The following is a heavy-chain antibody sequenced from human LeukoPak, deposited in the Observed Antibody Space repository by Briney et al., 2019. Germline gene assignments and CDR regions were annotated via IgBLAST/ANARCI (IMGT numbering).Heavy chain of an antibody. V-gene: IGHV4-59*01. CDR1: GGSLSGYY. J-gene: IGHJ3*02. CDR2: IYYSGST. D-gene: IGHD3-9*01. CDR3: ARDNVLTGYFHDFDI. Sequence: SETLSLTCSVSGGSLSGYYWSWIRQPPGKGLEWIGYIYYSGSTYHNPSLKSRVTISVDTFKNQFSLKLTSVTAADTAVYYCARDNVLTGYFHDFDIWGQGTMVTVSS.